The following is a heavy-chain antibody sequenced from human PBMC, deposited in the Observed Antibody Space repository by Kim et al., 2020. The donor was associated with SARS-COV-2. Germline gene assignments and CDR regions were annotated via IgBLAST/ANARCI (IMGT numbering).Heavy chain of an antibody. Sequence: SETLSLTCTVSGGSISSSSFYWGWIGQPTGKGLEWIGSIYYSGSNYYNPSHKSRATITINTYKNQFSLKMSSMTAANTVEYYCASHRLEWRPNIPYYFY. J-gene: IGHJ4*01. D-gene: IGHD3-3*01. CDR1: GGSISSSSFY. CDR2: IYYSGSN. CDR3: ASHRLEWRPNIPYYFY. V-gene: IGHV4-39*01.